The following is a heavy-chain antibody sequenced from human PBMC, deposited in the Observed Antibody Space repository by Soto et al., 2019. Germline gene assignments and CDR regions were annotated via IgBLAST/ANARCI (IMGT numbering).Heavy chain of an antibody. J-gene: IGHJ5*02. CDR1: GGSISSGNSYA. D-gene: IGHD3-16*01. V-gene: IGHV4-30-2*01. CDR3: ARAVAPYLGTWFDP. CDR2: ISHTGRT. Sequence: QLQLQESGSGLVKPSQTLSLACAVSGGSISSGNSYAWSWIRQPPGKGLEWIGSISHTGRTSYNPSLKARVTMSIDKSKNQFSLKLSSVTAADMAVSYCARAVAPYLGTWFDPWGQGSLVIVSS.